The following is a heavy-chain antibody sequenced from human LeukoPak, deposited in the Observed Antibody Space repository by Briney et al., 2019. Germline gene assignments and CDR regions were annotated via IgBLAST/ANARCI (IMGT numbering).Heavy chain of an antibody. Sequence: PGGSLRLSCAASGFSVSANYIIWVRQAPRKGLEWVSVIYGGDKTNYADSVKGQFTISRDSSENTLYLQMNSLRAEDTAVYYCAGSITTPGGFDYWGQGTPVTVSS. CDR3: AGSITTPGGFDY. J-gene: IGHJ4*02. V-gene: IGHV3-53*01. CDR1: GFSVSANY. CDR2: IYGGDKT. D-gene: IGHD6-13*01.